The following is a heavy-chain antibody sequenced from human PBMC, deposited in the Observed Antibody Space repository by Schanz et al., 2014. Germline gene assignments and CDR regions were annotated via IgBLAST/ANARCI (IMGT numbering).Heavy chain of an antibody. V-gene: IGHV3-23*01. Sequence: EVQLLESGGGLVQPGGSLKLSCAASGLIFSNYVMSWVRQAPGKGLEWVSTIGTSGGTNYADSVKGRFTISRDNAKNTLYLQMNTLRAENTAVYYCARKMKLGVYGGKGHDSLDIWGQGTMVTVSS. CDR3: ARKMKLGVYGGKGHDSLDI. CDR2: IGTSGGT. D-gene: IGHD4-17*01. CDR1: GLIFSNYV. J-gene: IGHJ3*02.